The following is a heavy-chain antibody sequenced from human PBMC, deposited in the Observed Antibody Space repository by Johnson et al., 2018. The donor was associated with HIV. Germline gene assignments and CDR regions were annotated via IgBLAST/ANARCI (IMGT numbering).Heavy chain of an antibody. CDR3: ARDIREYYFDTSGISHSDAFDV. D-gene: IGHD3-22*01. V-gene: IGHV3-30*19. J-gene: IGHJ3*01. Sequence: QMLLVESGGGVVQPGRSLRLSCAASGFTFSSYGMHWVRQAPGKGLEWVAVISYDGSNKYYADSVKGRFTISRDNSNNTVYLRMNSLRAEDTAVYYCARDIREYYFDTSGISHSDAFDVWGQGTMVTVSS. CDR2: ISYDGSNK. CDR1: GFTFSSYG.